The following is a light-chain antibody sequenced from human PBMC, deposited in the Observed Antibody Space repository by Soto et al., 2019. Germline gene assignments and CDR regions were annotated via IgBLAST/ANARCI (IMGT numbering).Light chain of an antibody. V-gene: IGLV1-44*01. CDR3: ATWDDSLNGVV. J-gene: IGLJ2*01. Sequence: QSVLTQPPSASGTPGQRVSISCSGGSSNIGTNTVNWYQHLPGPAPKLLIFSNDERPSGVPDRFSGSKSGTSASLAISGLQSDDEADYYCATWDDSLNGVVFGGGTKLTVL. CDR1: SSNIGTNT. CDR2: SND.